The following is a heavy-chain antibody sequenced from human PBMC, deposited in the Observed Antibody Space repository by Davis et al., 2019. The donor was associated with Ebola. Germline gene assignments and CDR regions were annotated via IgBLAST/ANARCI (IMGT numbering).Heavy chain of an antibody. CDR1: GGSVSGGSYY. V-gene: IGHV4-61*01. D-gene: IGHD1-26*01. J-gene: IGHJ5*02. CDR3: AREYKSGSYGWGWFDP. CDR2: IYYSGST. Sequence: PSETLSLTCTVSGGSVSGGSYYWSWIRQPPGKGLEWIGYIYYSGSTNYNPSLKSRVTISVDTSKNQFSLKLSSVTAADTAVYYCAREYKSGSYGWGWFDPWGQGTLVTVSS.